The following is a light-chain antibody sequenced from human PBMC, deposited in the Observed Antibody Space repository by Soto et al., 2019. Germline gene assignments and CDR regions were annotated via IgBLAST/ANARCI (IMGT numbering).Light chain of an antibody. J-gene: IGKJ4*01. CDR2: GAS. CDR1: QSVSSSY. V-gene: IGKV3-20*01. CDR3: QQYGSSLLT. Sequence: IALTQFPGTLSLSPGERATLSCRASQSVSSSYLAWYQQKPGQAPRLLIYGASSRATGIPDRFSGSGSGTDFTLTISRLEPEDFAVYYCQQYGSSLLTFGGGTKV.